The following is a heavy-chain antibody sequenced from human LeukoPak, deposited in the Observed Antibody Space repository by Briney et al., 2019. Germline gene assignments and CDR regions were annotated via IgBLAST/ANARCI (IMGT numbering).Heavy chain of an antibody. V-gene: IGHV4-34*01. D-gene: IGHD2-8*01. CDR2: INHSGST. CDR1: GGSFSGYY. CDR3: ARRESGVQDY. Sequence: SETLSLTCAVYGGSFSGYYWSWIRQPPEKGLEWIGEINHSGSTNYNPSLKSRVTISVDTSKNQFSLKLSSVTAADTAVYYCARRESGVQDYWGQGTLVTVSS. J-gene: IGHJ4*02.